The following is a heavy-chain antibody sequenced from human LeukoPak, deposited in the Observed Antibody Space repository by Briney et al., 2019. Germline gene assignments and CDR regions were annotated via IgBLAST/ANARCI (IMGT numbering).Heavy chain of an antibody. CDR3: AKSYNGYESKPDY. CDR1: GLTFSSYA. J-gene: IGHJ4*02. Sequence: GGSLRLSCAASGLTFSSYAMSWVRQAPGKGLEWVSSISNSGGRTFYTDSVKGRFTISRDNSKITLYLQMNSLRAEDTAVYYCAKSYNGYESKPDYWGQGTLVTVSS. D-gene: IGHD5-12*01. CDR2: ISNSGGRT. V-gene: IGHV3-23*01.